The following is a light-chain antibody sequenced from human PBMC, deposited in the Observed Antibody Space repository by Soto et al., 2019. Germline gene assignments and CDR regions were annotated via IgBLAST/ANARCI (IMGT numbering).Light chain of an antibody. J-gene: IGKJ4*01. CDR1: LSISNY. Sequence: DIRVIQSPSSLSASVGDRVTITCRASLSISNYFNWYQKEPGKAPKLLIFGASTLQSGVPSRFSGSGSGTEFTLTISDLHPEDSATYYCQQSHSTPLTFGGGTKVEI. CDR2: GAS. CDR3: QQSHSTPLT. V-gene: IGKV1-39*01.